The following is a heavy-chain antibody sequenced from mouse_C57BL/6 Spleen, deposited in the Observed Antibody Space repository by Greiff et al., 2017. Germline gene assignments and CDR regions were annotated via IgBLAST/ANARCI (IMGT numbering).Heavy chain of an antibody. J-gene: IGHJ2*01. CDR2: ISYDGSN. CDR3: ARKGVYYDYQGYYFDY. D-gene: IGHD2-4*01. V-gene: IGHV3-6*01. Sequence: EVQLVESGPGLVKPSQSLSLTCSVTGYSITSGYYWNWIRQFPGNKLEWMGYISYDGSNNYNPSLKNRISITRDTSKNQFFLKLNSVTTEDTATYYCARKGVYYDYQGYYFDYWGQGTTLTVSS. CDR1: GYSITSGYY.